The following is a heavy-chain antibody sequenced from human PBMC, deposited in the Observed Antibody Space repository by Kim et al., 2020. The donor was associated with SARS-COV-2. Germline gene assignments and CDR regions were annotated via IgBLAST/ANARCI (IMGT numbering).Heavy chain of an antibody. CDR3: ARGTGVSGLDY. CDR2: N. V-gene: IGHV6-1*01. D-gene: IGHD6-6*01. Sequence: NDYAVSVKGRIAINPDTSKNQFSLQVNSVTPEDTAVYYCARGTGVSGLDYWGQGTLVTVSS. J-gene: IGHJ4*02.